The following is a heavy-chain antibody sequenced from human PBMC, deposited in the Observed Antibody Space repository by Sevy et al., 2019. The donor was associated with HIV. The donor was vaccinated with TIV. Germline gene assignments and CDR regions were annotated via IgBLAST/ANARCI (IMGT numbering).Heavy chain of an antibody. Sequence: GGSLRLSCAASGFTFSSYWMHWVRQAPGKGLVWVSRINSDGSSTRYADSVKGRFTISIDNAKNTLYLQMNSLRAEDTAVYYCARDGDSVVVVAAFYFDYWGQGTLVTVSS. J-gene: IGHJ4*02. CDR2: INSDGSST. CDR3: ARDGDSVVVVAAFYFDY. V-gene: IGHV3-74*01. CDR1: GFTFSSYW. D-gene: IGHD2-15*01.